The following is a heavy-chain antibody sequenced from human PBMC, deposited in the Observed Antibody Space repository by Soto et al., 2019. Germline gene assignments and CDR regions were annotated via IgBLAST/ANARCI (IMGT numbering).Heavy chain of an antibody. CDR2: ISSNGGST. D-gene: IGHD5-12*01. CDR3: ARRDGYNFDY. V-gene: IGHV3-64*01. Sequence: EVQLVESGGGLVQPGGSLRLSCAASGFTFSSYAMHWVRQAPGKGLEYVSAISSNGGSTYYANSVKGRFTIYRDNSKNTLYLQMGSLRAEDMAVYYCARRDGYNFDYWGQGTLVTVSS. J-gene: IGHJ4*02. CDR1: GFTFSSYA.